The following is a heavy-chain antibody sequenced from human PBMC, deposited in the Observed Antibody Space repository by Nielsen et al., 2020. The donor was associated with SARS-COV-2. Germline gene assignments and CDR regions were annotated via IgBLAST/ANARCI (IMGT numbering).Heavy chain of an antibody. CDR3: ARGEGGANDY. D-gene: IGHD1-26*01. V-gene: IGHV4-31*03. Sequence: SETLSLTCTISGGSISSGGYYWSWIRQHPGKGLEWIGYIYYSGSTYYNPSLKSRVTISVDTSKNQFSLKLSSVTAADTAVYYCARGEGGANDYWGQGTLVTVSS. CDR2: IYYSGST. J-gene: IGHJ4*02. CDR1: GGSISSGGYY.